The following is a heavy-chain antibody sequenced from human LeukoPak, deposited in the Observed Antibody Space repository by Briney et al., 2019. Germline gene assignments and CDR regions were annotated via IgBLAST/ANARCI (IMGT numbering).Heavy chain of an antibody. CDR3: ASRDTATGLD. J-gene: IGHJ4*02. CDR2: IYNSGTT. Sequence: SETLSLTCIVSGGSISSDGYYWSWIRQHPGKGLEWIGYIYNSGTTYYSPSLKGRVTMTVDTSNNQFALKLSSVTAADTAVYYCASRDTATGLDWGQGTLVTVSS. D-gene: IGHD5-18*01. CDR1: GGSISSDGYY. V-gene: IGHV4-31*03.